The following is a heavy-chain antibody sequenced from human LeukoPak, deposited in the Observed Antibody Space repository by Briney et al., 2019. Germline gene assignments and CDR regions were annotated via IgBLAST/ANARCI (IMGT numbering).Heavy chain of an antibody. V-gene: IGHV4-34*01. CDR3: ATSRWGRFGY. CDR1: GVSLSGYY. D-gene: IGHD1-26*01. J-gene: IGHJ4*02. CDR2: INHSGST. Sequence: PSETLSLTCAVYGVSLSGYYWSWLRQPPGKGLEWIGEINHSGSTNYNPSLKSRVTISVDTSKNQFSLKLSSVTAADTAVYYCATSRWGRFGYWGQGTLVTVSS.